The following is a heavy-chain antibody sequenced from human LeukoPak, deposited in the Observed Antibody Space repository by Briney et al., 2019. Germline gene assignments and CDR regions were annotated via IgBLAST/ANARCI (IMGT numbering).Heavy chain of an antibody. CDR2: IKRDGSEK. J-gene: IGHJ6*03. D-gene: IGHD3-10*01. Sequence: GGSLRLSCTASGFTFGSHWMSWVRQAPGKGLEWVANIKRDGSEKYYVDSVKDRITISRDNAKNSVYLQMNSLRAEDTAVYYCARVGEAFYVDVWGKGTTVTVSS. CDR1: GFTFGSHW. V-gene: IGHV3-7*01. CDR3: ARVGEAFYVDV.